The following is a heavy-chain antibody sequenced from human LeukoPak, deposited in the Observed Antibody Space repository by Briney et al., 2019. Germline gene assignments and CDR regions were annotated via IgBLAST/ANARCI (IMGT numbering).Heavy chain of an antibody. CDR2: ISYDGSNK. Sequence: GGSLRLSCAASGLTFSSYGMHWVRQAPGKGLEWVAVISYDGSNKYYADSVKGRFTTSRDNSKNTLYLQMNSLRAEDTAVYYCAMGLVGSQAQASDWGQGTLVTVSS. CDR3: AMGLVGSQAQASD. V-gene: IGHV3-30*03. D-gene: IGHD1-26*01. CDR1: GLTFSSYG. J-gene: IGHJ4*02.